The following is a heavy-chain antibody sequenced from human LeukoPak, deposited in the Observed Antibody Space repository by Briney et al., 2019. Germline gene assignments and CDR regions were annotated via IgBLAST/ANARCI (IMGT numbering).Heavy chain of an antibody. CDR3: ASARPAAISRDYFDY. J-gene: IGHJ4*02. CDR1: GYSISSGYY. Sequence: PSGTLSLTCTVSGYSISSGYYWGWIRQPPGKGLEWIGSFYHSGSTYYNPSLMSRVTISVDRSKNQFSLKLTSVTAADTAVYYCASARPAAISRDYFDYWGQGTLVTVSS. CDR2: FYHSGST. V-gene: IGHV4-38-2*02. D-gene: IGHD2-2*01.